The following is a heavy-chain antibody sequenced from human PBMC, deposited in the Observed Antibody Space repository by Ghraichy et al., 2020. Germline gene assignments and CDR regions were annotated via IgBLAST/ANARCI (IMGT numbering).Heavy chain of an antibody. D-gene: IGHD4-23*01. CDR3: ARFFPLPSGKGGMDV. CDR1: GFTLSNYW. V-gene: IGHV3-74*03. CDR2: ISTDGTTT. Sequence: GESLNISCAASGFTLSNYWMHWVRQGPGKGLVWVSRISTDGTTTKYADSVKGRFTISRDNAGNTLYLQMNSLRAEDTAVYYCARFFPLPSGKGGMDVWGQGTTGTVSS. J-gene: IGHJ6*02.